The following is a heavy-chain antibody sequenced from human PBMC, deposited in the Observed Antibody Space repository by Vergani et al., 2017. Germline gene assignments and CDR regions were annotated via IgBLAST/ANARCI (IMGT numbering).Heavy chain of an antibody. D-gene: IGHD2-2*01. CDR3: ASDNQDCSSTSCPPGYFDY. CDR1: GFTFSSYT. Sequence: QVQLVESGGGVVQPGRSLRLSCAASGFTFSSYTMHWVRQAPGKGLEWVAVISYDGSNKYYADSVKGRFTISRDNSKNTLYLQMNSLRAEDTAVYYCASDNQDCSSTSCPPGYFDYWGQGTLVTVSS. V-gene: IGHV3-30*04. CDR2: ISYDGSNK. J-gene: IGHJ4*02.